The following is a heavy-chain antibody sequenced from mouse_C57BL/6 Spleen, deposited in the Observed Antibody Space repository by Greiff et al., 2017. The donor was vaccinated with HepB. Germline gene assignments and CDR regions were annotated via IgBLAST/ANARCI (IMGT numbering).Heavy chain of an antibody. J-gene: IGHJ1*03. V-gene: IGHV1-7*01. CDR1: GYTFTSYW. CDR3: ARYFDV. CDR2: INPSSGYT. Sequence: VQLQQSGAELAKPGASVKLSCKASGYTFTSYWMHWVKQRPGQGLEWIGYINPSSGYTKYNQKFKDKAILTADKSPSTAYMQLSSLTYEDSAVYYCARYFDVWGTGTTVTVSS.